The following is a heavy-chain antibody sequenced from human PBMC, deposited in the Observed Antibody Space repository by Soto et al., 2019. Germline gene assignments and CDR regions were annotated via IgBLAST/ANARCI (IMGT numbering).Heavy chain of an antibody. J-gene: IGHJ6*02. D-gene: IGHD2-15*01. CDR1: GFSLTTNGVG. Sequence: QITLKESGPTLVKPTQTLTLTCTFSGFSLTTNGVGVGWVRQPTGKALEWLGLIYWDDDQRYNPSLKSRLTITKDPSKDDVVLTMTNMDTVDTGTYYCAHDSVASYGMDVWGQGTTVTVSS. CDR2: IYWDDDQ. CDR3: AHDSVASYGMDV. V-gene: IGHV2-5*02.